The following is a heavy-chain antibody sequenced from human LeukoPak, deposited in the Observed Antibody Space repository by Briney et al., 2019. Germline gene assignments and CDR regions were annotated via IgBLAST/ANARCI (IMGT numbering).Heavy chain of an antibody. CDR1: GFTFRRHA. D-gene: IGHD5-12*01. J-gene: IGHJ5*02. V-gene: IGHV3-23*01. CDR3: VCEASGYDSPNWFDP. Sequence: AGGSLRLSCEASGFTFRRHAMNWVRQFPGKGLEWVSSIGADGDSTYYADSVKGRFTVSRDNSKNTLFLQMKSLRAEDMAVYYCVCEASGYDSPNWFDPWGQGTLVTVSS. CDR2: IGADGDST.